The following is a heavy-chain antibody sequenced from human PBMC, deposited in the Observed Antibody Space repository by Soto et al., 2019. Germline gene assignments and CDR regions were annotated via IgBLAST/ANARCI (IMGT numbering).Heavy chain of an antibody. V-gene: IGHV1-69*12. D-gene: IGHD2-15*01. CDR2: IIPIFGTA. CDR1: GGTFSSYA. Sequence: QVQLVQSGAEVKKPGSSVKVSCKASGGTFSSYAISWVRQAPGQGLEWMGGIIPIFGTANYAQKFQGRVTMTAEESTSTAYMELSSLRSEDTGVYYCARESRYCSGGSCYFLPGIDYWGQGTLVTVSS. CDR3: ARESRYCSGGSCYFLPGIDY. J-gene: IGHJ4*02.